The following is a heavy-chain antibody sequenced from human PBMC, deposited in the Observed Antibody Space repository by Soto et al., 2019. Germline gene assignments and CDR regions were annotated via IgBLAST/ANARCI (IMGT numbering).Heavy chain of an antibody. V-gene: IGHV1-69*19. D-gene: IGHD3-10*01. CDR2: ISPMFGAA. CDR3: AREVQVHTPAFVY. Sequence: QVQLVQSGAEMKKPGSSVKVSCQSSGGTFNTYAMNWVRQAPGQGPEWMGDISPMFGAANYAPKFQGRVTITADASTGTSYMQLSSLTSEDTARYFCAREVQVHTPAFVYWGQGTLVTVSS. J-gene: IGHJ4*02. CDR1: GGTFNTYA.